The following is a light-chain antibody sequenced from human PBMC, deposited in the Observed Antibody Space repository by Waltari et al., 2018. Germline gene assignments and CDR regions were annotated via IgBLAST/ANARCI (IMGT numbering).Light chain of an antibody. CDR1: QTVRTTY. Sequence: EIVLTQSPGTLSLSPGERATLSCRASQTVRTTYLAWYQQKPGQAPTLLIYGASSRATDSPDRISGSGSGTDFSLTISSLEPEDFAVYYCQQYDISPRTFGGGTKVEIK. J-gene: IGKJ4*01. CDR2: GAS. CDR3: QQYDISPRT. V-gene: IGKV3-20*01.